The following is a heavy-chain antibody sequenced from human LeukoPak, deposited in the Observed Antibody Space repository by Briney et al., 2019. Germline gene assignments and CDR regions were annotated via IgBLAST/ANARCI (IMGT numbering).Heavy chain of an antibody. J-gene: IGHJ6*03. CDR2: INSDGSST. V-gene: IGHV3-74*01. D-gene: IGHD3-10*01. CDR1: GFTFSSYW. Sequence: PGGSLRLSCAASGFTFSSYWMHWVRQAPGKGLVWVSRINSDGSSTSYADSVKGRFTISRDNAKNTLYLQMNSLRAEDTAVYYCARDGKGQPGSVNYYYYMDVWGKGTTVTVSS. CDR3: ARDGKGQPGSVNYYYYMDV.